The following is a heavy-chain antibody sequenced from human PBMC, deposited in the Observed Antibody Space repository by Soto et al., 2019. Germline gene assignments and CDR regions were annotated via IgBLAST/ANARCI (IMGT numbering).Heavy chain of an antibody. CDR2: IAYDGSNK. J-gene: IGHJ5*02. D-gene: IGHD2-2*01. V-gene: IGHV3-30*18. Sequence: QVQLVESGGGVVQPGRSLRLSCAASGFTFSSYGMHWVRQAPGKGLEWVAVIAYDGSNKYYADSVKGRFTISRDTSKNPVSLQMNSLGAEDTAVYYCAQDLSESQLSSWFYAWGQGTLVTVSS. CDR3: AQDLSESQLSSWFYA. CDR1: GFTFSSYG.